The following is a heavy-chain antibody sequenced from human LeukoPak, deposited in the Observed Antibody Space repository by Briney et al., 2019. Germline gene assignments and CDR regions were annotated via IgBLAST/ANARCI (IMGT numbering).Heavy chain of an antibody. CDR3: ATDQGGYSYGYPPFDY. J-gene: IGHJ4*02. V-gene: IGHV3-23*01. D-gene: IGHD5-18*01. Sequence: GGSLRLSCAASGFTFSSYAMSWVRQAPGKGLEWVSAISGSGGSTYYADSVKGRFTISRDNSKNTLYLQMNSLRAEDTAVYYCATDQGGYSYGYPPFDYWGQGTLVTVSS. CDR2: ISGSGGST. CDR1: GFTFSSYA.